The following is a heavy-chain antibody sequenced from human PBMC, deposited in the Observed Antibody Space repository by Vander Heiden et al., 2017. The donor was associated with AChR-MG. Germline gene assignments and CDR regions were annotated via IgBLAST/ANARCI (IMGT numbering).Heavy chain of an antibody. D-gene: IGHD6-13*01. CDR1: GFTFSSYS. V-gene: IGHV3-21*01. Sequence: EVQLVESGGGLVKPGGSLRLSCAASGFTFSSYSMNWVRQAPGKGLGWVSSISSSSSYIYYADSVKGRFTISRDNAKNSLYLQMNSLRAEDTAVYYCARLDIAAAGTIDYWGQGTLVTVSS. CDR2: ISSSSSYI. CDR3: ARLDIAAAGTIDY. J-gene: IGHJ4*02.